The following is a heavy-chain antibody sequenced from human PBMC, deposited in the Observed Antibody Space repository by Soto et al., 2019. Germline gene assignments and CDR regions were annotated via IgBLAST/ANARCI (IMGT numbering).Heavy chain of an antibody. CDR2: IYYSGST. J-gene: IGHJ6*02. CDR1: GGSISSGDYY. Sequence: PSETLSLTCTVSGGSISSGDYYWSWIRQPPGKGLEWIGYIYYSGSTYYNPSLKSRVTISVDTSKNQFSLKLSSVTAADTALYYCARRRGSDYYYYGMDVWGRGTTVTVSS. CDR3: ARRRGSDYYYYGMDV. D-gene: IGHD2-15*01. V-gene: IGHV4-30-4*01.